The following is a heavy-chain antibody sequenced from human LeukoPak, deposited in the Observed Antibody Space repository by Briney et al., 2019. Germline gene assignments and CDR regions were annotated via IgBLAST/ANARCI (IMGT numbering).Heavy chain of an antibody. D-gene: IGHD3-9*01. V-gene: IGHV1-69*13. CDR2: IIPIFGTA. CDR1: GGTFSSYA. J-gene: IGHJ6*03. Sequence: SVKVSCKASGGTFSSYAISWVRQAPGQGLEWMGGIIPIFGTANYAQKFQGRVTITADESTSTAYMELSSLRSDDTAVYYCARVKYHDILTEPEYYMDVWGKGTTVTVSS. CDR3: ARVKYHDILTEPEYYMDV.